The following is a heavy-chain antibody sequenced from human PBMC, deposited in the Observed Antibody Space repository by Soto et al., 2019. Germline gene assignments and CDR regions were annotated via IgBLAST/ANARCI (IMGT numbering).Heavy chain of an antibody. J-gene: IGHJ6*03. D-gene: IGHD6-13*01. CDR2: IYSGGST. Sequence: HSSAASGLTVSSLYMSWVSKKPGKGLEWVSVIYSGGSTYYADSVKGRFTISRDNSKNTLYLQMNSLRAEDTAVYYCARDPYSSIRYYMDVWGKGSTVTVSS. CDR1: GLTVSSLY. CDR3: ARDPYSSIRYYMDV. V-gene: IGHV3-66*01.